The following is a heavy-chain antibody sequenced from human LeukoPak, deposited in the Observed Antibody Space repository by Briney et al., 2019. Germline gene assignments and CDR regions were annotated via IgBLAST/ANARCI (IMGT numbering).Heavy chain of an antibody. J-gene: IGHJ1*01. CDR3: AAAHGKH. V-gene: IGHV6-1*01. Sequence: SQTLSLTCAISGDSVSSISGTWNWIRQSPSRGLEWLGRTYYRSKWYSDYAPSVKGRITINPDASKNHFSLQLNSVTPEDTAVYYCAAAHGKHWGQGTLVIVSS. CDR2: TYYRSKWYS. D-gene: IGHD6-25*01. CDR1: GDSVSSISGT.